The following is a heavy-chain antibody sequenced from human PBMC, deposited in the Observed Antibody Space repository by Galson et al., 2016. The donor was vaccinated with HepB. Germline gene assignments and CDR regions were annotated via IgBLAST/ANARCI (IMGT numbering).Heavy chain of an antibody. CDR3: AKATPYYDVLTGFFVHYSDY. CDR1: GFTFSDHA. CDR2: IRGAGVNT. D-gene: IGHD3-9*01. Sequence: SLRLSCAASGFTFSDHAMSWVRQAPGKGLQWVSTIRGAGVNTHYADSVKGRFTISRDNSKNTLYLQMSSLRAEDTAMYYCAKATPYYDVLTGFFVHYSDYWGHGTLVTVSS. J-gene: IGHJ4*01. V-gene: IGHV3-23*01.